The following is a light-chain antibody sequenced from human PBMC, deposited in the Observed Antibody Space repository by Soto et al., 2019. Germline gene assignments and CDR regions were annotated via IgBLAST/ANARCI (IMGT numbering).Light chain of an antibody. CDR2: AAS. CDR3: LQDYNYPRT. J-gene: IGKJ1*01. CDR1: QAIRDD. V-gene: IGKV1-6*01. Sequence: IQMTQSTSSLSASVGDRVTITCRASQAIRDDLAWYQQKPGKAPNLLIYAASTLQSGVPSRFSASGSGTDFTRTISSLQPEDFATYYCLQDYNYPRTFGQGTKVEI.